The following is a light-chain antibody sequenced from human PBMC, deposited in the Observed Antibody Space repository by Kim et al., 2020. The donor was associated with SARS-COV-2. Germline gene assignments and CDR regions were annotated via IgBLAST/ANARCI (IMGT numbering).Light chain of an antibody. CDR1: DLSSYY. CDR3: SSRRSNDNQLL. CDR2: GEN. J-gene: IGLJ2*01. Sequence: LGETVGMTCRGDDLSSYYASWCHQRPGGPPLLVIYGENNRPPAIPHQRSAATAGSTASFTITGGQAEDEADYYCSSRRSNDNQLLFGGGTQLTVL. V-gene: IGLV3-19*01.